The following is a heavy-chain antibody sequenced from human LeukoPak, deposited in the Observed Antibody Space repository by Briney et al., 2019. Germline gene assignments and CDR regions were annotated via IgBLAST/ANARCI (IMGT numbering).Heavy chain of an antibody. D-gene: IGHD3-10*01. Sequence: SQTLSLTXTVSGGSISSGDYYWSWIRQPPGKGLEWIGYISYSGSTYYNPSLKSRVTISLDTSKNQFSLKLSSVTAADTAVYYCARAVDYYGSGSYYKRWFDPWGQGTLVTVSS. CDR1: GGSISSGDYY. J-gene: IGHJ5*02. CDR3: ARAVDYYGSGSYYKRWFDP. V-gene: IGHV4-30-4*08. CDR2: ISYSGST.